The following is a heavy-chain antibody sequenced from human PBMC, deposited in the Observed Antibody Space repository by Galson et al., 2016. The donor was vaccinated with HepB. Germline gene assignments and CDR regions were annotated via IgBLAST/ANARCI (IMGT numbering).Heavy chain of an antibody. CDR3: ARDRGGGAPKLVIFDS. Sequence: SLRLSCAASGFTFSSYSMHWVRQAPGKGLEWVSSISYSSSYMPYADAVKGRFTISRDNAKNSLYLQMNSLGAEDTAVYFCARDRGGGAPKLVIFDSWGQGTLVTVSS. CDR2: ISYSSSYM. V-gene: IGHV3-21*01. CDR1: GFTFSSYS. J-gene: IGHJ4*02. D-gene: IGHD3-16*01.